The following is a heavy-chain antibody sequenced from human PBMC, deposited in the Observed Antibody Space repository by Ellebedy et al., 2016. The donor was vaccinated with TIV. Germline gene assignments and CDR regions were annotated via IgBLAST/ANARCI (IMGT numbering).Heavy chain of an antibody. CDR1: GYTFNGHY. V-gene: IGHV1-2*02. J-gene: IGHJ4*02. CDR3: VRDLWDGSDF. Sequence: ASVKVSCXASGYTFNGHYIHWVRQAPGQGLEWMGWVNPDNGATNYAQKFHGRVTMTRDTSITTVWMELDSLKSDDTAIYYCVRDLWDGSDFWGPGSLVTASS. D-gene: IGHD3-10*01. CDR2: VNPDNGAT.